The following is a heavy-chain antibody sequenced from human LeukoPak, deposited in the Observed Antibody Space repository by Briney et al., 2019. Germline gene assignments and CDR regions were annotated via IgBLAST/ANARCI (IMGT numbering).Heavy chain of an antibody. V-gene: IGHV4-4*09. CDR1: GGSISSYY. CDR2: IYTSGST. D-gene: IGHD3-22*01. Sequence: SETLSLTCTVSGGSISSYYWSWIWQPPGKGLEWIGYIYTSGSTNYNPSLKSRVTISVDTSKDQFSLKLSSVTAADTAVYYCARRNEYYYDALDYWGQGTLVTVSS. J-gene: IGHJ4*02. CDR3: ARRNEYYYDALDY.